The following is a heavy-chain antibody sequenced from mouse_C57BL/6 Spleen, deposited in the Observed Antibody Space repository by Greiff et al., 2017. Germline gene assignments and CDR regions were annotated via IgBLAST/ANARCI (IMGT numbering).Heavy chain of an antibody. CDR3: APLYYYGSGYFDV. CDR2: INPSNGGT. Sequence: QVQLKQPGPELVKPGASVKLSCKASGYTFTSYWMHWVKQRPGQGLEWIGNINPSNGGTNYNEKFKSKATLTVDKSSSTAYMQLSSLTSEDSAVYYCAPLYYYGSGYFDVWGTGTTVTVSS. D-gene: IGHD1-1*01. J-gene: IGHJ1*03. V-gene: IGHV1-53*01. CDR1: GYTFTSYW.